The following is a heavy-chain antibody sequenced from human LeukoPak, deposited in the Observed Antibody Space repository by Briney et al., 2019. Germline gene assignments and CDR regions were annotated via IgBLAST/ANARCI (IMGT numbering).Heavy chain of an antibody. D-gene: IGHD4-17*01. CDR3: TRGDYGDYYYMDV. V-gene: IGHV3-73*01. Sequence: PGGSLRLSCAASGFTFSGSAIHWVRQASGKGLEWAGRIRNKANSYSTAYAASMKGRFTVSRDDSKNTAYLQMNSLKTEDTAVYYCTRGDYGDYYYMDVWGKGTTVTVSS. CDR2: IRNKANSYST. J-gene: IGHJ6*03. CDR1: GFTFSGSA.